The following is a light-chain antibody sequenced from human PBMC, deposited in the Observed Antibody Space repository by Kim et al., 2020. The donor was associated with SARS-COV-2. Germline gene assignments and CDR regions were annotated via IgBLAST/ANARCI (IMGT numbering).Light chain of an antibody. CDR3: SSYTSSGTYV. Sequence: QSALTQPAFVSGSPGQSITISCTGTSSDIGGNDYVSWYQQYPGKAPTLVVSNVTKRPSGVSNRFSGSKSGNTASLTISGLQAEDEADYYCSSYTSSGTYVFGTGTKVTVL. V-gene: IGLV2-14*03. CDR1: SSDIGGNDY. CDR2: NVT. J-gene: IGLJ1*01.